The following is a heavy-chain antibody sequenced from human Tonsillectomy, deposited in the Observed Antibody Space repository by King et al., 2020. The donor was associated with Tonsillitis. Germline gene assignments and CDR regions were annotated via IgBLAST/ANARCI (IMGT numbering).Heavy chain of an antibody. CDR1: GYTFTGYY. Sequence: QLVQSGAEVKKPGASVKVSCKASGYTFTGYYMHWVRQAPGQGLEWMGWINPNSGGTNYAQKFQGRVTMTRDTSISTAYMELSRLRSDDTAGYYCARVRPGIAAAGGDYWGQGTLVTVSS. V-gene: IGHV1-2*02. CDR3: ARVRPGIAAAGGDY. D-gene: IGHD6-13*01. J-gene: IGHJ4*02. CDR2: INPNSGGT.